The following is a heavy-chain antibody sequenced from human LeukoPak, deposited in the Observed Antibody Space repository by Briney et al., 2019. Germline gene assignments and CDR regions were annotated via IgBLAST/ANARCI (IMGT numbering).Heavy chain of an antibody. CDR2: ISGSGGST. D-gene: IGHD6-19*01. Sequence: GGSLRLSCAASGFTFSSYAMSWVRQAPGKGLEWVSAISGSGGSTYYADSVKGRFTISRDNSKNTLYLQMNSLKTEDTAVYYCTTEGRVAGTQNPFDYWGQGTLVTVSS. CDR3: TTEGRVAGTQNPFDY. J-gene: IGHJ4*02. CDR1: GFTFSSYA. V-gene: IGHV3-23*01.